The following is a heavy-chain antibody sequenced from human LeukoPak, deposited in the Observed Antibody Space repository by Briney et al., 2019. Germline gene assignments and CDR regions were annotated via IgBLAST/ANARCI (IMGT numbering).Heavy chain of an antibody. V-gene: IGHV1-46*01. CDR3: ARAGFEFGYFQH. D-gene: IGHD3-10*01. CDR1: GYTFTSYY. J-gene: IGHJ1*01. Sequence: GASVKVSCKASGYTFTSYYMHWVRQAPGQGLEWMGIINPSGGSTSYAQKFQGRVTMTGDTSTSTVYMELSSLRSEDTAVYYCARAGFEFGYFQHWGQGTLVTVSS. CDR2: INPSGGST.